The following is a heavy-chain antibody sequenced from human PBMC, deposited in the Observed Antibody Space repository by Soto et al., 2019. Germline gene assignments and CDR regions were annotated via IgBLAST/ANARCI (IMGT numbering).Heavy chain of an antibody. D-gene: IGHD3-10*01. J-gene: IGHJ5*02. Sequence: PSETLSLTCTVSGGSISSGDYYWSWIRQNPGKGLEWIGYIYYSGSTYYNPSLKSRVTISVDTSKNQFSLKLSSVTAADTAVYYCARVNTMVRGVIIGQRWFDPWGQGTLVTVSS. CDR3: ARVNTMVRGVIIGQRWFDP. CDR2: IYYSGST. CDR1: GGSISSGDYY. V-gene: IGHV4-30-4*01.